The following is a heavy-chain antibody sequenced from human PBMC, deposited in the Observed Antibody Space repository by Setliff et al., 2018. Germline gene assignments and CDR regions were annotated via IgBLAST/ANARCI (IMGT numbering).Heavy chain of an antibody. J-gene: IGHJ4*02. CDR1: GYTFTSYA. CDR3: ARDGGGYYDSRTFDY. CDR2: INAGNGNT. D-gene: IGHD3-22*01. Sequence: ASVKVSCKASGYTFTSYAMHWVRQAPGQRLEWMGWINAGNGNTKYSQKFQGRVTINRDTSASTVYMELSSLRSEDTAMYYCARDGGGYYDSRTFDYWGQGTLVTVSS. V-gene: IGHV1-3*01.